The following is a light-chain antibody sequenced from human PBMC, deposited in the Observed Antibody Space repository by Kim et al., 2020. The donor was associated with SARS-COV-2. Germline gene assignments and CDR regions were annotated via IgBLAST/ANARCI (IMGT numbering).Light chain of an antibody. V-gene: IGKV1-39*01. CDR1: ESIGAY. J-gene: IGKJ2*01. CDR2: AVS. CDR3: QQTFRSKYT. Sequence: DIQMTQSPSSLSASVGDSVTITCRASESIGAYLNWYQQKPGKAPNLLIYAVSSLRSGVPSRFTGSGYGTDFTLTINSLQPEDFASYFCQQTFRSKYTFGQGTIVEI.